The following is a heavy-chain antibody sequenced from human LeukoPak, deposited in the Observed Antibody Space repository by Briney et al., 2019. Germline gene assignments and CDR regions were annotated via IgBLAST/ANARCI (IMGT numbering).Heavy chain of an antibody. Sequence: GASVKVSCKASGGTFNSYAISWVRQAPGQGLEWMGGIIPIFGTANYAQKFQGRVTITADESTSTAYMELSSLRSEDTAVYYCARAPLYYDSSGYYFYYWGQGTLVTVSS. D-gene: IGHD3-22*01. J-gene: IGHJ4*02. V-gene: IGHV1-69*13. CDR2: IIPIFGTA. CDR3: ARAPLYYDSSGYYFYY. CDR1: GGTFNSYA.